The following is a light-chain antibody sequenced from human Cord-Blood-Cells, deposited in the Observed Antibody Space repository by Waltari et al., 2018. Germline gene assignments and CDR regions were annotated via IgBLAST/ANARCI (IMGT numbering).Light chain of an antibody. J-gene: IGKJ1*01. Sequence: EILLTHSPGPLSLSPRERATLSCRASQSVSSSDFAWYQQKPVQAPRPLIYGASSRATGIPDRFSGSGSGTDLTLTISRLEPEDFAVYYCQQYGSSPGTFGQGTKVEIK. V-gene: IGKV3-20*01. CDR2: GAS. CDR3: QQYGSSPGT. CDR1: QSVSSSD.